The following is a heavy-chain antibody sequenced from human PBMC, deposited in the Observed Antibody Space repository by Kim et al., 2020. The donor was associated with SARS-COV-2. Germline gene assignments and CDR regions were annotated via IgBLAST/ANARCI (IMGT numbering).Heavy chain of an antibody. J-gene: IGHJ4*02. CDR3: AKDNYDFWSGYLFDY. V-gene: IGHV3-30*02. D-gene: IGHD3-3*01. Sequence: DSVKGRFTISRDNSKNTLYLQMNSLRAEDTAVYYCAKDNYDFWSGYLFDYWGQGTLVTVSS.